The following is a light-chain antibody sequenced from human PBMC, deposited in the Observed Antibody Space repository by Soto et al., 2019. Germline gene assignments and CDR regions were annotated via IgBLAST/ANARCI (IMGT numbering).Light chain of an antibody. Sequence: EIVLTQSPATLSLSPGERATLSCRASQGVSSYLAWYQQKPGQAPRLLIYDASTRATGIPARFSGSGSGTEFTLTISSLQSEDFAVYYCQQYNNWPPWTFGQGTKVEIK. J-gene: IGKJ1*01. CDR3: QQYNNWPPWT. CDR1: QGVSSY. CDR2: DAS. V-gene: IGKV3-15*01.